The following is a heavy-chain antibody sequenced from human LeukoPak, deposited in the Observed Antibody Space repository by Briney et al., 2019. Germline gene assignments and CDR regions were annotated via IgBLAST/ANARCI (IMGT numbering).Heavy chain of an antibody. CDR3: ARGVVTDDYYMDV. CDR1: GGSITSGRYH. V-gene: IGHV4-61*02. D-gene: IGHD2-21*02. J-gene: IGHJ6*03. CDR2: LYTNDNT. Sequence: SETLSLTCSVSGGSITSGRYHWTWTRQPAGKGLEWIGRLYTNDNTNYDPSLESRVSISVDTSKSQFYLQLTSVTAADTAVYFCARGVVTDDYYMDVWGKGITVIVSS.